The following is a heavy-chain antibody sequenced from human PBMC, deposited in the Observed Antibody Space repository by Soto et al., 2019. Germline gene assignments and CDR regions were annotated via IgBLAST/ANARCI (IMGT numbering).Heavy chain of an antibody. J-gene: IGHJ6*02. CDR2: IWYDGSNK. CDR1: GFTFSSYG. Sequence: PGGSLRLSCAASGFTFSSYGMHWVRQAPGKGLEWVAVIWYDGSNKYYADSVKGRFTISRDNSKNTLYLQMNSLRAEDTAVYYCARGPVYSSSWYEHGMDVWGQGTTVTVSS. CDR3: ARGPVYSSSWYEHGMDV. D-gene: IGHD6-13*01. V-gene: IGHV3-33*01.